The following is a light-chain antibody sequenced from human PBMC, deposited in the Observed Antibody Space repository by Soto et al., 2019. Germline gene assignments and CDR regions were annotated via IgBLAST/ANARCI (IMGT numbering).Light chain of an antibody. CDR3: QQYGSSPAT. Sequence: EIVLTQSPGTLSLSPGERATLSCRASQSVSSSCLAWYQHKPGQAPRLLIYGASSRATGIPERFSGSGSGTDFTLTISRLEPEDFVVYYCQQYGSSPATFGGGTKVEIK. J-gene: IGKJ4*01. CDR1: QSVSSSC. V-gene: IGKV3-20*01. CDR2: GAS.